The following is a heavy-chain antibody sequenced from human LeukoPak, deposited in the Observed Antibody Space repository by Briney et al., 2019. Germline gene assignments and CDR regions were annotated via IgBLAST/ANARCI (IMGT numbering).Heavy chain of an antibody. V-gene: IGHV3-23*01. J-gene: IGHJ3*02. CDR1: GFTFSRYA. CDR2: FGNSA. Sequence: GGSLRLSCAASGFTFSRYAMSWVRQAPGKGLEWVSTFGNSAHYADSVKGRFTISRDNSKNTLYLQMNSLRADDTAVYYCVQEGPRGLAFDIWGQGTKVTVSS. CDR3: VQEGPRGLAFDI.